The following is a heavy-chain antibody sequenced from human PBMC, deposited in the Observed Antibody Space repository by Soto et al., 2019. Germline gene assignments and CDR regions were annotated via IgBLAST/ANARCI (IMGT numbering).Heavy chain of an antibody. CDR3: ARVPMPMVVIVSQNAFDI. Sequence: SETLSLICSVSGGSISSGPYFWSWIRQQLGKGLEWIGDIYHSGTTYYNPSLTSRVTMSVDTSKNQFSLMLKSVSAADTAVYFCARVPMPMVVIVSQNAFDIWDQGRMVTV. D-gene: IGHD2-2*01. CDR2: IYHSGTT. J-gene: IGHJ3*02. CDR1: GGSISSGPYF. V-gene: IGHV4-31*03.